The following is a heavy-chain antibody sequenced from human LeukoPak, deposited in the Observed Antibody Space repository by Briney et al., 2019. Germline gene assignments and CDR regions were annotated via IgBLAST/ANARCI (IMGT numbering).Heavy chain of an antibody. V-gene: IGHV4-39*01. CDR1: GGSISSNSYY. CDR2: IYYSGST. Sequence: SETLSLTCTVSGGSISSNSYYWGWIRHPPGKGLEWIGSIYYSGSTYYNPSLKSRVTISVDTSKNQFSLKLSPVTAADTAVYYCASLSSSGWPLYYYYGMDVWGQGTTVTVSS. J-gene: IGHJ6*02. CDR3: ASLSSSGWPLYYYYGMDV. D-gene: IGHD6-19*01.